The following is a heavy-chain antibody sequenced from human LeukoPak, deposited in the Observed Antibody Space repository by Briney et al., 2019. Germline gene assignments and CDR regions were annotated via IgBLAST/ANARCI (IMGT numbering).Heavy chain of an antibody. CDR2: ISSSSSYI. V-gene: IGHV3-21*01. J-gene: IGHJ6*04. Sequence: GGSLRLSCAASGFTFSSYVMNWVRQAPGKGLEWVSSISSSSSYIYYADSVKGRFTISRDNAKNSLYLQMNSLRAEDTAVYYCAELGITMIGGVWGKGTTVTISS. CDR1: GFTFSSYV. D-gene: IGHD3-10*02. CDR3: AELGITMIGGV.